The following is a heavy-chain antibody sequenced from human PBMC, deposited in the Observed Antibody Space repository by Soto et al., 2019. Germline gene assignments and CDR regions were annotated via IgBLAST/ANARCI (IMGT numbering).Heavy chain of an antibody. V-gene: IGHV3-48*02. CDR3: ARVSGSSSSPGTLDY. CDR2: ISSSSSTI. CDR1: GFTFSSYS. D-gene: IGHD6-6*01. J-gene: IGHJ4*02. Sequence: GGSLRLSCAASGFTFSSYSMNWVRQAPGKGLGWVSYISSSSSTIYYADSVKGRFTISRDNAKNSLYLQMNSLRDEDTAVYYCARVSGSSSSPGTLDYWGQGTLVTVSS.